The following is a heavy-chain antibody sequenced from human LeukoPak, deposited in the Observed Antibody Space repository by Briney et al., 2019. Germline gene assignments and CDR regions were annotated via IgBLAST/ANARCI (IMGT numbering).Heavy chain of an antibody. CDR2: ISSSSSTI. Sequence: PGGSLRHSCAASGFTFSSYSMNWVRQAPGKGLEWVSYISSSSSTIRYADSVKGRFTISRDNAKNSLYLQMNSLRAEDTAVYYCAKRIATAGKHYFDNWGQGTLVTVSS. CDR1: GFTFSSYS. CDR3: AKRIATAGKHYFDN. V-gene: IGHV3-48*01. J-gene: IGHJ4*02. D-gene: IGHD6-13*01.